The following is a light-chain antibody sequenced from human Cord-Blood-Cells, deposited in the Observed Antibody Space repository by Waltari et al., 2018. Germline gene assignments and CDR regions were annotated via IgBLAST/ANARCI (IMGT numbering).Light chain of an antibody. CDR3: SSYTSSSTVV. CDR1: RSDVGGYNY. V-gene: IGLV2-14*01. Sequence: QSALTQPASVSGSPGQSITISCTGTRSDVGGYNYVSWYQQHPGNAPKLMIYDVSNRPSGVSNRFSGSKSGNMASLTISGLQAEDEADYYCSSYTSSSTVVFGGGTKLTVL. J-gene: IGLJ2*01. CDR2: DVS.